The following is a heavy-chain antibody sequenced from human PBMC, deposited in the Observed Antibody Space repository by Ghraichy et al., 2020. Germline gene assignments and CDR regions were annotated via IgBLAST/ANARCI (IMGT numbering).Heavy chain of an antibody. J-gene: IGHJ3*02. CDR1: GFTFNNAW. D-gene: IGHD3-22*01. Sequence: GGSLRLSCAASGFTFNNAWMTWVRQVPGKGLEWVGRIRSTTDGGRIDYAAPVKGRFIISIDDSKHTLYLKMNSLKTEDTAVYYCTTDSHTSGYSALDAFDTWGQGTLVTVSS. CDR2: IRSTTDGGRI. V-gene: IGHV3-15*01. CDR3: TTDSHTSGYSALDAFDT.